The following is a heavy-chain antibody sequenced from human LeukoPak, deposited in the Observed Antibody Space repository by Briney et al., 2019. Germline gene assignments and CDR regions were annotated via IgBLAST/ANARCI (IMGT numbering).Heavy chain of an antibody. V-gene: IGHV4-38-2*02. J-gene: IGHJ5*02. CDR1: GYSISSGYY. CDR3: ARDHSSAAAGTNWFDP. Sequence: SETLSLTCTVSGYSISSGYYWGWIRQPPGKGLEWIGSIYHSGSTYYNPSLKSRVTISVDTSKSQFSLKLSSVTAADTAVYYCARDHSSAAAGTNWFDPWGQGTLVTVSS. D-gene: IGHD6-13*01. CDR2: IYHSGST.